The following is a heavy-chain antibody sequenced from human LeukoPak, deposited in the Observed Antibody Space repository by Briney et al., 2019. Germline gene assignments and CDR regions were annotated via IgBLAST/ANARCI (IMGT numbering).Heavy chain of an antibody. V-gene: IGHV3-53*01. J-gene: IGHJ4*02. CDR2: IYSGGST. CDR1: GFTFSSYA. D-gene: IGHD6-13*01. Sequence: GGSPRLSCAASGFTFSSYAMSWVRQAPGKGLEWVSVIYSGGSTYYADSVKGRFTISRDNSKNTLYLQMNSLRAEDTAVYYCARVTRRYSSSWYYFDYWGQGTLVTVSS. CDR3: ARVTRRYSSSWYYFDY.